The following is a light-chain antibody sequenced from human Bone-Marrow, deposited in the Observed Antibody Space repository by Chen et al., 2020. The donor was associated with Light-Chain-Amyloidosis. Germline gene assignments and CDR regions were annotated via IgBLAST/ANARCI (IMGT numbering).Light chain of an antibody. CDR2: GIS. J-gene: IGKJ1*01. Sequence: VMTQSPATLSASPGERATLSCRASQSVGFKLAWYQQKPGQAPRLLIFGISTRETGIPDRFSGSGSGTEFTLTITSLQSEDFAVYYCHQYNDWPLGGTFGQGTKVDIK. CDR3: HQYNDWPLGGT. CDR1: QSVGFK. V-gene: IGKV3-15*01.